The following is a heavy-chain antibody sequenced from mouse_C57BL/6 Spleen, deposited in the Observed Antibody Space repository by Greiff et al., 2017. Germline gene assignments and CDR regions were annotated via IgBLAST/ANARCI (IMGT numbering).Heavy chain of an antibody. J-gene: IGHJ2*01. V-gene: IGHV1-63*01. CDR1: GYTFTNYW. D-gene: IGHD1-1*01. CDR3: ARGTVVVPFDY. CDR2: IYPGGGYT. Sequence: VKLQQSGAELVRPGTSVKMSCKASGYTFTNYWIGWAKQRPGHGLEWIGDIYPGGGYTNYNEKFKGKATLTADKSSSTAYMQFSSLTSEDSAIYYCARGTVVVPFDYWGQGTTLTVSS.